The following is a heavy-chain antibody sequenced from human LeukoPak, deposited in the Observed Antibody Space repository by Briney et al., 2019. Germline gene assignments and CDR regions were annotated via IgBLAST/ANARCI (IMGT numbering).Heavy chain of an antibody. V-gene: IGHV3-7*03. J-gene: IGHJ4*02. CDR3: ARKTVVGSYFDY. CDR2: IKQDGSDK. CDR1: GFTFSNYW. Sequence: GGSLRLSCAASGFTFSNYWMSWVRQAPGKGLEWVGNIKQDGSDKYYIDSVKGRFTISRDNAKNSLYLQMNSLRAEDAAVYYCARKTVVGSYFDYWGQGTPVTVSS. D-gene: IGHD4-23*01.